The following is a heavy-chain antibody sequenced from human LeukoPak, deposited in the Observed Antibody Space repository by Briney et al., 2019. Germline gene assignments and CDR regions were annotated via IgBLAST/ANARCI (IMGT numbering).Heavy chain of an antibody. CDR3: ARLAVGSSTSGNWFDP. V-gene: IGHV4-31*03. J-gene: IGHJ5*02. D-gene: IGHD2-2*01. CDR2: IYYSGST. Sequence: PSETLSLTCTVSGVSISSGGYYWSWIRQHPGKGLEWIGYIYYSGSTYYNPSLKSRVTISVDTSKNQFSLKLSSVTAADTAVYYCARLAVGSSTSGNWFDPWGQGTLVTVSS. CDR1: GVSISSGGYY.